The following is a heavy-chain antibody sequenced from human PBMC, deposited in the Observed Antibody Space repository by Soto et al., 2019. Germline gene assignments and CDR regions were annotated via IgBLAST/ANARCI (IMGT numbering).Heavy chain of an antibody. D-gene: IGHD2-8*02. CDR1: GGSISSTNW. V-gene: IGHV4-4*02. J-gene: IGHJ5*02. Sequence: QVQLRESGPGPVKPSGTLSLSCTVSGGSISSTNWWTWVRQSPGKGLEWIGEIYHTGSTTYNPSLRGRVTMSVDKANNQFSPQLRYVTAADTAMYYCATLPPRIELAVLPIPTWGQGTLVTVSA. CDR2: IYHTGST. CDR3: ATLPPRIELAVLPIPT.